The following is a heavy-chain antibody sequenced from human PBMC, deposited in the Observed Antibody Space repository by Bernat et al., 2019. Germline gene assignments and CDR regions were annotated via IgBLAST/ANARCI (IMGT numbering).Heavy chain of an antibody. V-gene: IGHV3-23*01. J-gene: IGHJ4*02. CDR3: ARGLRPSSTVTTGY. CDR2: ISGSGGST. D-gene: IGHD4-17*01. CDR1: EFTFSSYA. Sequence: EVQLLESGGGLVQPGGSLRLSCAASEFTFSSYAMSWVRQAPGKGLEWVSGISGSGGSTYYADSVKGRFTISRDNAKNTLYLQMNSLSVEDTAVYYCARGLRPSSTVTTGYWGQGTLVTVSS.